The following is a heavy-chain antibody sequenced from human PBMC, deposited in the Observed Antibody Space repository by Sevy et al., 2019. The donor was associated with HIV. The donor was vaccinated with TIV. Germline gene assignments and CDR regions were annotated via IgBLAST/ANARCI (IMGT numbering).Heavy chain of an antibody. CDR3: ARQPAGGEDYFDY. J-gene: IGHJ4*02. V-gene: IGHV5-51*01. CDR1: GYSFANYW. Sequence: GESLKISCKGSGYSFANYWIGWVRQMPGKGLEWMGIIYPRDSDTRYSPSFQGQVTISAVKSITTAYPQWSSLKASDTAMYYCARQPAGGEDYFDYWGQGTLVTVSS. CDR2: IYPRDSDT. D-gene: IGHD3-10*01.